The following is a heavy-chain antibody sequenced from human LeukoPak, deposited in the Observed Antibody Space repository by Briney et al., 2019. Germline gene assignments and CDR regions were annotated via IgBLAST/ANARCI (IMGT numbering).Heavy chain of an antibody. J-gene: IGHJ4*02. V-gene: IGHV3-13*05. CDR3: ARDLETLSYDSSGYDY. D-gene: IGHD3-22*01. CDR2: IGTAGDP. CDR1: GFTFSSYD. Sequence: PGGSLRLSCAASGFTFSSYDMHWVRQATGKGLEWVSPIGTAGDPYHPGSVKGRFTISRENAKNSLYLQMNSLRAGDAAVYYCARDLETLSYDSSGYDYWGQGTLVTVSS.